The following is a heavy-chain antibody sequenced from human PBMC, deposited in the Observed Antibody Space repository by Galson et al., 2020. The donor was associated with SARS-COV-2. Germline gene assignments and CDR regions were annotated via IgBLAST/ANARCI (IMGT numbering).Heavy chain of an antibody. Sequence: GESLKISCAASGSTVSTHYMSWVRQAPGKGLEWVSVIYSGGATYYADSVKGRFTISRDIYKRMVYLQMNSLRAEDTAVYYCARVGPRDDYYFDYWGQGTLVAVSS. D-gene: IGHD1-1*01. V-gene: IGHV3-53*01. CDR1: GSTVSTHY. J-gene: IGHJ4*02. CDR2: IYSGGAT. CDR3: ARVGPRDDYYFDY.